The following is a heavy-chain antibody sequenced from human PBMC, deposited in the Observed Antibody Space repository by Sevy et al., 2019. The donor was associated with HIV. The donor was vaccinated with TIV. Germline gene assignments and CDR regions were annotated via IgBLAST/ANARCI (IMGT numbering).Heavy chain of an antibody. D-gene: IGHD2-2*01. V-gene: IGHV3-15*01. CDR1: GFTFSNAW. CDR2: IKSKTDGGTT. Sequence: GGSLRLSCAASGFTFSNAWMSWVRQAPGKGLEWVGRIKSKTDGGTTDYAAPVKGRFTISRDDSTNTLYLQMNSLKTEDTAVYYCTTDPNVVVPAAIRYFDYWGQGTLVTVSS. J-gene: IGHJ4*02. CDR3: TTDPNVVVPAAIRYFDY.